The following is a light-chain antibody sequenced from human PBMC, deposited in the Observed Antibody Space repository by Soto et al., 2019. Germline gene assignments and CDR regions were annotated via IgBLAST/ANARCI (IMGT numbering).Light chain of an antibody. V-gene: IGLV1-44*01. J-gene: IGLJ1*01. CDR1: SSNIGTNT. Sequence: QSELTQPPSASGTPGQRVTISCSGSSSNIGTNTVNWYQHLPGTAPKLLIYLNNQWPSGVPDRFSGSKSGTSASLAISGLQSEDEADYYCAAWDDNLNGEVFGTGTKVTVL. CDR2: LNN. CDR3: AAWDDNLNGEV.